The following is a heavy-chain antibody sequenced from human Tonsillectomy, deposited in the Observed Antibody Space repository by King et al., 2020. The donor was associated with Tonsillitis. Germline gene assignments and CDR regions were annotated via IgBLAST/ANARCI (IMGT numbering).Heavy chain of an antibody. CDR1: GFTFSSYW. CDR3: ARPGSGDAFDI. V-gene: IGHV3-7*01. D-gene: IGHD2-15*01. J-gene: IGHJ3*02. CDR2: IKEDGSEK. Sequence: VQLVESGGGLVQPGGSLRLSCAASGFTFSSYWMSWVRQAPGKGLEWVANIKEDGSEKYYVDSVKGRFTISRDNAENSLYLQMNSLRAEDTAVYYCARPGSGDAFDIWGQGTTVTVSS.